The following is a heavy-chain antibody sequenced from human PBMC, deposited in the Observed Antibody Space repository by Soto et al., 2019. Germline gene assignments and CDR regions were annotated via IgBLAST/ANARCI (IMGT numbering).Heavy chain of an antibody. V-gene: IGHV3-30-3*01. CDR1: GFTVSAYT. CDR2: ISSDGNHK. Sequence: QVQLVESGGGVVQPGRSLRLSCVASGFTVSAYTMHWVRQAPGKGLEWVAVISSDGNHKYYTDSVKGRFTISRDTSTNTLHLQMNSLRAEDTAVYYCARWEQPLFDYWGQGTLVTVSS. J-gene: IGHJ4*02. D-gene: IGHD1-26*01. CDR3: ARWEQPLFDY.